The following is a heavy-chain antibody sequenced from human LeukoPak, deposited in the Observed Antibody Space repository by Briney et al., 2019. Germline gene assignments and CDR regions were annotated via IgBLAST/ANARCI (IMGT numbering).Heavy chain of an antibody. CDR3: ARGTFTPGP. Sequence: PGGSLRLSCAASGFTFSTYSMNWVRQAPGNGLEWLSHISSSSSNIYYADSVKGRFTISRDNAKNSLYLQMNSLRAEDTAVYYCARGTFTPGPWGQGTLVTVSS. V-gene: IGHV3-48*01. CDR2: ISSSSSNI. CDR1: GFTFSTYS. J-gene: IGHJ5*02.